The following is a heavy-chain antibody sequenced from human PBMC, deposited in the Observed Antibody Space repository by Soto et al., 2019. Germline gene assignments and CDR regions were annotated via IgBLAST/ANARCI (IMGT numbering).Heavy chain of an antibody. D-gene: IGHD6-19*01. J-gene: IGHJ6*02. Sequence: QVQLVQSGAEVKKPGASVKVSCKASGYTFTGYYMHWVRQAPGQGLEWMGWINPNSGGTNYAQKFQGRVTMTRDRSIRTADRELSRLRSDDTAVYYCARGSSGWYEAYGMDVWGQGTTVTVSS. CDR2: INPNSGGT. V-gene: IGHV1-2*02. CDR1: GYTFTGYY. CDR3: ARGSSGWYEAYGMDV.